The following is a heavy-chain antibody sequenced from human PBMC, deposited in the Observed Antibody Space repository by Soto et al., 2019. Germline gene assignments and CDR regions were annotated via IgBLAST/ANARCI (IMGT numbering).Heavy chain of an antibody. Sequence: ASVKVSCKASEYRFTSYYMHWVRQAPGQGLEWMGIINPSGGSTSYAQKFQGRVTMTGDTSTSTVYMELSSLRSEDTAVYYCVRGTSVYGYDYWGQGTLVTVSS. D-gene: IGHD5-18*01. CDR2: INPSGGST. CDR3: VRGTSVYGYDY. V-gene: IGHV1-46*03. CDR1: EYRFTSYY. J-gene: IGHJ4*02.